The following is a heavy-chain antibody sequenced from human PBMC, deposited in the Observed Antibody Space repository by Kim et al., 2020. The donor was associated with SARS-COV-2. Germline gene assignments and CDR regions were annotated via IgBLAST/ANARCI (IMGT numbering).Heavy chain of an antibody. V-gene: IGHV3-33*01. CDR1: GFTFRNYG. Sequence: GGSLRLSCAASGFTFRNYGIQWVRQAPGKGLQWVAVVWAGGGKKYYADSVTGRFTISRDNSKNTVYLQMDSLRAEDTAVYYCARWGLAVIVGSDYWGQGT. CDR3: ARWGLAVIVGSDY. J-gene: IGHJ4*02. CDR2: VWAGGGKK. D-gene: IGHD2-21*01.